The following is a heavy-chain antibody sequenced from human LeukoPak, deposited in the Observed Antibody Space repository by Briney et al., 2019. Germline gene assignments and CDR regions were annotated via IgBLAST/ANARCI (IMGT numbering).Heavy chain of an antibody. Sequence: PSETLSLTRTVSGGSISSSSYYWGWIRQPPGKGLEWIGSIYYSGSTYYNPSLKSRVTISVDTSKNQFSLKLSSVTAADTAVYYCARQDGDYHFDYWGQGTLVTVSS. D-gene: IGHD4-17*01. V-gene: IGHV4-39*01. CDR1: GGSISSSSYY. CDR2: IYYSGST. J-gene: IGHJ4*02. CDR3: ARQDGDYHFDY.